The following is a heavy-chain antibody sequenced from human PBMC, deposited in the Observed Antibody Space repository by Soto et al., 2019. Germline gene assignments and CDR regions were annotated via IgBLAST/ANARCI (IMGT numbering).Heavy chain of an antibody. Sequence: SGTLSLTCTVSGDSISSYYWSWIRQPPGKGLEWIGYIYYSGSTNYNPSLESRVTISVDTSKNQFSLKLSSVTAADTAVYYCARGGAEAGRKYFDYWGQGTLVTVSS. CDR3: ARGGAEAGRKYFDY. V-gene: IGHV4-59*12. CDR1: GDSISSYY. D-gene: IGHD6-13*01. J-gene: IGHJ4*02. CDR2: IYYSGST.